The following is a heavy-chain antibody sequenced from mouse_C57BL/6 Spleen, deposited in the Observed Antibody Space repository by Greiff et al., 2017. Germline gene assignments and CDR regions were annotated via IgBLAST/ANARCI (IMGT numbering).Heavy chain of an antibody. CDR3: ARPSITTVSMDY. CDR2: INPSTGGT. CDR1: GYSFTGYY. V-gene: IGHV1-42*01. D-gene: IGHD1-1*01. Sequence: VHVKQSGPELVKPGASVKISCKASGYSFTGYYMNWVKQSPEKSLEWIGEINPSTGGTTYKQKFKAKATLTVDKSSSTAYMQLKSLTSEDSAVYYCARPSITTVSMDYWGQGTSVTVAS. J-gene: IGHJ4*01.